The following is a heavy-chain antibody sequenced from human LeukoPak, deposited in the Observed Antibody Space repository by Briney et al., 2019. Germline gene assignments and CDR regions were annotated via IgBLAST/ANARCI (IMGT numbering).Heavy chain of an antibody. V-gene: IGHV3-13*01. D-gene: IGHD3-3*01. Sequence: GGALRLSCSASGFTFSTHDKHWGRPLTRESLEGGSVFWPAGETNYPGSVKGRFTVSRENAKNSLYLQTNSLRAGDTAVYYCARAYYDFWSGYQLYAMDVWGQGTTVTVSS. CDR2: FWPAGET. CDR1: GFTFSTHD. J-gene: IGHJ6*02. CDR3: ARAYYDFWSGYQLYAMDV.